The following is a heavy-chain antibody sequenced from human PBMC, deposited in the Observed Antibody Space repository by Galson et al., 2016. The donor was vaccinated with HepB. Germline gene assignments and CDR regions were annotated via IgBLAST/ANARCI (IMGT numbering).Heavy chain of an antibody. Sequence: SLRLSCAASGFSFSSYWMHWVRQAPGKGLVWVSRINGDGSSTSYADYVKGRFTISRDNAKNTLYLQMNSLRAEDTAVYYCTEGLGYCSGGSCHSLDYWGQGVLVTVSS. CDR2: INGDGSST. J-gene: IGHJ4*02. CDR1: GFSFSSYW. D-gene: IGHD2-15*01. CDR3: TEGLGYCSGGSCHSLDY. V-gene: IGHV3-74*01.